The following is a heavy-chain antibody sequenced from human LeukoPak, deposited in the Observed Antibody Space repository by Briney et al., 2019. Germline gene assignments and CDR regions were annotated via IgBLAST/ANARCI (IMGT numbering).Heavy chain of an antibody. V-gene: IGHV3-74*01. J-gene: IGHJ4*02. CDR3: AKDGLLLWGSYSDS. CDR1: GFTFSSSW. D-gene: IGHD3-16*01. Sequence: GGSLRLSCAASGFTFSSSWMHWVRQAPGKGLVWVSRITRDGSSTTYADSVKGRFTTSRDNAKNTLYLQMDSLRDDDTALYFCAKDGLLLWGSYSDSWDQGTLVSVSS. CDR2: ITRDGSST.